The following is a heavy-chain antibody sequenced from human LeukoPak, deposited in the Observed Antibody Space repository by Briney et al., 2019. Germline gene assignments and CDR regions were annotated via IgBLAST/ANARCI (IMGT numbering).Heavy chain of an antibody. CDR1: GGSFSSYY. V-gene: IGHV4-34*01. CDR3: VFRYSSSFIY. Sequence: SETLSLTCAVYGGSFSSYYWSWVRQPPGKGLEWIGEINDGGSINHNPSLKSRVTISVDTSKNQLSLKLSSVNPADTAIYYCVFRYSSSFIYWGQGNLVTVSS. D-gene: IGHD6-6*01. J-gene: IGHJ4*02. CDR2: INDGGSI.